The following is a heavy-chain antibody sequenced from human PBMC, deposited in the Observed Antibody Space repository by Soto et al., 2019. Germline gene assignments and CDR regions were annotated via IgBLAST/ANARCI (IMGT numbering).Heavy chain of an antibody. Sequence: EVQLLESGGGLVQPGGSLRLSCTASGFTFSDHAMTWVRQAPGKGLEWVSGISGGGSGAYYADSVKGRVTASRANSKNTLFLQMDRLSGEDTAVYYCAIDLWWYTHWGQGTLVTVSS. D-gene: IGHD2-15*01. V-gene: IGHV3-23*01. CDR1: GFTFSDHA. CDR3: AIDLWWYTH. J-gene: IGHJ4*02. CDR2: ISGGGSGA.